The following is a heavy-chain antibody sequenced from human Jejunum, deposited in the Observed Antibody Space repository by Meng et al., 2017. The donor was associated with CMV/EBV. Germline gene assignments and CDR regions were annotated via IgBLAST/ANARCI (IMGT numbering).Heavy chain of an antibody. CDR1: GIPLNSYV. CDR3: ARDNDGSSHYSQFDY. J-gene: IGHJ4*02. V-gene: IGHV3-33*01. CDR2: LWYDGSMN. D-gene: IGHD3-22*01. Sequence: SGIPLNSYVLHWVRQFPGKVLELVAVLWYDGSMNYFADSVQGRFSISRDDSKNTVYLQMNSLRAEDTAVYYCARDNDGSSHYSQFDYWGQGTLVTVSS.